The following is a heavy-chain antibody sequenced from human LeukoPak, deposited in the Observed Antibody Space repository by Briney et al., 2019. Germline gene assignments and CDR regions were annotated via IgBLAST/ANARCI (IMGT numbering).Heavy chain of an antibody. Sequence: GGSLRLSCAASGFTFSSYAMHWVRQAPGKGLEWVAVISYDGSNKYYADSVKGRFTISRDNSKNTLYLQMNSLRAEDTAVYYCAREAGADCSGGSCYRLYYFDYWGQGTLVTVSS. CDR2: ISYDGSNK. D-gene: IGHD2-15*01. CDR1: GFTFSSYA. J-gene: IGHJ4*02. V-gene: IGHV3-30-3*01. CDR3: AREAGADCSGGSCYRLYYFDY.